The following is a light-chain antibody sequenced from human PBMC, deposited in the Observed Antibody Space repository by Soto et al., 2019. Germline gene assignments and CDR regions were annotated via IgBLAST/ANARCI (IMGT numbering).Light chain of an antibody. CDR1: IGHSSYA. J-gene: IGLJ2*01. CDR2: LNSDGSH. V-gene: IGLV4-69*01. CDR3: QTWGTGIVV. Sequence: QPVLTQSPSASASLGASVKLTCTLSIGHSSYAIAWHQQQPEKGPRYLMKLNSDGSHSKGDGIPDRFSGSSSGAERYLTISSLQSEDEADYYCQTWGTGIVVLGGGTKVTVL.